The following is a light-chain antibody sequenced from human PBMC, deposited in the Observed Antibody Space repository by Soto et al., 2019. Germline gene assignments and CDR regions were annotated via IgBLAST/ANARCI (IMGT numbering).Light chain of an antibody. J-gene: IGLJ1*01. V-gene: IGLV1-51*01. CDR1: NSNLGNYY. CDR2: DNN. CDR3: GTWDSGLHVYV. Sequence: QSVLTQPPSLSAAPGHNVTISCSVSNSNLGNYYVSRYHHLPATAPKLLINDNNKRPSAIPDRLSASKSGTSATLAIPGLQTGDEGDYSCGTWDSGLHVYVFGAGTKGTVL.